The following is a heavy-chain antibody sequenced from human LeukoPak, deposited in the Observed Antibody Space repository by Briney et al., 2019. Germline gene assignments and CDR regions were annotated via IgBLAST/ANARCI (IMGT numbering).Heavy chain of an antibody. V-gene: IGHV4-4*02. D-gene: IGHD2-15*01. J-gene: IGHJ4*02. CDR3: ARVVVAATDFDY. Sequence: SGTLSLTCAVSGGSISSSNWWSWVRQPPGKGLEWIGEIYHSGSTNYNPSLKSRITISVDTSKNQFSLKLSSVTAADTAVYYCARVVVAATDFDYWGQGTLVTVSS. CDR2: IYHSGST. CDR1: GGSISSSNW.